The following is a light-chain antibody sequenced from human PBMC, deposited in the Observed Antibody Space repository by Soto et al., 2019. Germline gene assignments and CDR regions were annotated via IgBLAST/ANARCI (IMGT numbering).Light chain of an antibody. CDR3: QSYDSSLSGVV. J-gene: IGLJ2*01. Sequence: QPVLTQPPSVSGAPGQRVTISCTGSSSNIGAGYDVHWYQQLPGTAPKLLIYNNNNRPSGVPDRFSGSKSVTSASLAITGLQADDEADYYCQSYDSSLSGVVFGGGTQLTVL. CDR2: NNN. V-gene: IGLV1-40*01. CDR1: SSNIGAGYD.